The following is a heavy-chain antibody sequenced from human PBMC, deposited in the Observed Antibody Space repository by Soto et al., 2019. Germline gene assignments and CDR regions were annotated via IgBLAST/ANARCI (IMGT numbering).Heavy chain of an antibody. CDR3: AREHPRYSSGWYWFDP. CDR2: IYYSGST. V-gene: IGHV4-59*01. D-gene: IGHD6-19*01. Sequence: SETLSLTCTVSGGSISSYYWSWIRQPPGKGLEWIGYIYYSGSTNYNPSLKSRVTISVDTSKNQFSLKLSSVTAADTAVYYCAREHPRYSSGWYWFDPWGQGTLVTVSS. J-gene: IGHJ5*02. CDR1: GGSISSYY.